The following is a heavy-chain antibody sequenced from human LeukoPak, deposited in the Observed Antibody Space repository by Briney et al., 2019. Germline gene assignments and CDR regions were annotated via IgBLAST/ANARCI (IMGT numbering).Heavy chain of an antibody. D-gene: IGHD5-24*01. V-gene: IGHV1-69*06. CDR2: IIPIFGTA. J-gene: IGHJ6*03. CDR3: ASRDGYGFRVNYMDV. Sequence: GASVKVSCKASGGTFSSYAISWVRQAPGQGLEWMGGIIPIFGTANYAQKFQGRVTITADKSTSTAYMELSSLRSEDTAVYYCASRDGYGFRVNYMDVWGKGTTVTVSS. CDR1: GGTFSSYA.